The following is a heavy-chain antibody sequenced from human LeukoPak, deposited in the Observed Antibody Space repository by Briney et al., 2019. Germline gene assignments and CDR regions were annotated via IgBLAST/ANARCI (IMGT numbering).Heavy chain of an antibody. D-gene: IGHD4-17*01. J-gene: IGHJ4*02. CDR1: GFTFSDYY. Sequence: GGSLRLSCAASGFTFSDYYMSWIRQAPGKGLEWVSYISSSGSIIYYADSVKGRFTISRDNAKNSLYLQMNSLRAEDTAVYYCAKDFPIVTVTPGYWGQGTLVTVSS. V-gene: IGHV3-11*01. CDR2: ISSSGSII. CDR3: AKDFPIVTVTPGY.